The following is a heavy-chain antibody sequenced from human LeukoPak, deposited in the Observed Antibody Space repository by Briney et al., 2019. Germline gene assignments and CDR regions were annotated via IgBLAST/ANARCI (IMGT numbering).Heavy chain of an antibody. J-gene: IGHJ4*02. CDR2: IYYSGTT. CDR1: DGSVSSVGYY. D-gene: IGHD5-24*01. CDR3: ARRDQAIDY. V-gene: IGHV4-39*01. Sequence: SETLSLTCTVSDGSVSSVGYYWGWIRQPPGKGLEWIGSIYYSGTTYYNPSLASRVTIFVDTSKNQFSLRLSSVTAADTAVYYRARRDQAIDYWGQGTLVTVSS.